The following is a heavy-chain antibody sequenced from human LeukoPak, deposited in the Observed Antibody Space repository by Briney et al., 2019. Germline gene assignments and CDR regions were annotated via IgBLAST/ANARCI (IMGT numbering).Heavy chain of an antibody. J-gene: IGHJ4*02. D-gene: IGHD6-19*01. Sequence: NPSDTLSLTCALYGGSYSLYYWSWLRQPPGKGREWIGEINHSGSTNYNPSLKSRVTISVDTSKNQFSLKLSSVTAADTAVYYCARRVRIAVAGPRVDYWGQETLVTVSS. CDR3: ARRVRIAVAGPRVDY. CDR2: INHSGST. CDR1: GGSYSLYY. V-gene: IGHV4-34*01.